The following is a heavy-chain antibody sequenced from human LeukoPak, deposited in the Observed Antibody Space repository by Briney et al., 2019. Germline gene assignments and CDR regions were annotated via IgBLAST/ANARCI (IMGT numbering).Heavy chain of an antibody. CDR1: GFTFSSYA. D-gene: IGHD2-2*01. V-gene: IGHV3-23*01. Sequence: GGSLRLSCAASGFTFSSYAMSWVRQAPGKRLEWVSAISGSGGSTYYADSVKGRFTISRDNSKNTLYLQMNSLRAEDTAVYYCAKDWCTSCYAIPQYYYYGMDVWGQGTTVTVSS. J-gene: IGHJ6*02. CDR2: ISGSGGST. CDR3: AKDWCTSCYAIPQYYYYGMDV.